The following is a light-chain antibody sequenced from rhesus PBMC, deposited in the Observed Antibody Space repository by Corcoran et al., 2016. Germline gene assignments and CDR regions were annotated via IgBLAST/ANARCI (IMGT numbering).Light chain of an antibody. V-gene: IGKV1-44*03. CDR3: QQHNSHPWT. CDR2: AAS. J-gene: IGKJ1*01. Sequence: DIQMTQSPSSFSASVGDRVTITCRASQTISSYLAWYQQKPGKDPKLLIYAASTWQSGVPSRFSGSGYGTDFTLTISSLQPEDFATYYCQQHNSHPWTFGQGTKVDIK. CDR1: QTISSY.